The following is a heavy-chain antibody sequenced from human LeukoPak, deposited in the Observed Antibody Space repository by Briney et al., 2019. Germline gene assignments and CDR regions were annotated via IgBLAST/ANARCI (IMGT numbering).Heavy chain of an antibody. CDR1: GDSINRHY. J-gene: IGHJ3*02. V-gene: IGHV4-59*08. CDR3: ATNAGPAALDAIDI. Sequence: SETLSLTCTVSGDSINRHYWSGIRQTPGKGLGWIGYISYRGSTNYNPSLKSRVTISIDTSNNQFSLRLSSVTAADTAVYYCATNAGPAALDAIDIWGQGTIVIVSS. D-gene: IGHD2-2*01. CDR2: ISYRGST.